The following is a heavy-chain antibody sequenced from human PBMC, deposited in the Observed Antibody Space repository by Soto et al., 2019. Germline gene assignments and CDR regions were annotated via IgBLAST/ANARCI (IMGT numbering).Heavy chain of an antibody. CDR1: GFSLTTSEVG. Sequence: QITLKESGPTLVKPTQTLTLTCTFSGFSLTTSEVGVGWIRQPPGKALDWLALIYWDDDKRYSPSLRTRLTIXKXXSKNQVVLTMTNMDPVDTATYYCAHKGGRGAGMDVWGPGTTVTVSS. V-gene: IGHV2-5*02. D-gene: IGHD2-15*01. CDR3: AHKGGRGAGMDV. J-gene: IGHJ6*02. CDR2: IYWDDDK.